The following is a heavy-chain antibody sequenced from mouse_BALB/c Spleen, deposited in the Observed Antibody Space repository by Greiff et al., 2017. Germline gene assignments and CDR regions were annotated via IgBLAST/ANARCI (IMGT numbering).Heavy chain of an antibody. CDR2: ISYSGST. CDR3: ARCYDYDYFDY. D-gene: IGHD2-4*01. J-gene: IGHJ2*01. Sequence: EVKLMESGPGLVKPSQSLSLTCTVTGYSITSDYAWNWIRQFPGNKLEWMGYISYSGSTCYNPSLKSRISITRDTSKNQFFLQLNSVTTEDTATYYCARCYDYDYFDYWGQGTTLTVSS. CDR1: GYSITSDYA. V-gene: IGHV3-2*02.